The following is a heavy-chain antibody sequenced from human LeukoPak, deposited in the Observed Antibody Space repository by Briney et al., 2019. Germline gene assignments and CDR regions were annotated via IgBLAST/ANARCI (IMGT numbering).Heavy chain of an antibody. V-gene: IGHV3-74*01. J-gene: IGHJ4*02. Sequence: GGSLRLSCAASGLTFSSYWMHWVRHAPGKGLVWVSRISSDGSSTNYADFVKGRFTICRDNAKNSLYLQMNSLRAEDTAVYYCARVSSSSWWALDYWGQRTLVTVSS. CDR2: ISSDGSST. D-gene: IGHD6-13*01. CDR3: ARVSSSSWWALDY. CDR1: GLTFSSYW.